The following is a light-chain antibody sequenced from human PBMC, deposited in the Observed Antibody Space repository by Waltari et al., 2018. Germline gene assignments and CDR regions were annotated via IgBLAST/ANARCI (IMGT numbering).Light chain of an antibody. CDR2: DAS. V-gene: IGKV3-15*01. J-gene: IGKJ2*03. CDR3: QQDRNCPLYS. CDR1: LSPGSS. Sequence: EIVVTHSPATLSVSPGASATLSCRATLSPGSSLAWYQHKPGQSPRLLIYDASTRATGVPGRFAGGWSGTRSTHTISSLPYEGFAIYYCQQDRNCPLYSFGQGTKLEIK.